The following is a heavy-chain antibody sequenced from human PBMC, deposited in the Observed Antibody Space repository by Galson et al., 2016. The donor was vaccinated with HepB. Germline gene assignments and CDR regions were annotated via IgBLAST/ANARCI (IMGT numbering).Heavy chain of an antibody. V-gene: IGHV5-51*01. CDR1: GYNFATYW. J-gene: IGHJ5*02. CDR2: IYPGDSDT. D-gene: IGHD3-10*01. Sequence: QSGAEVKKPGESLKISCSTSGYNFATYWIGWVRQVSGKGLEWMGVIYPGDSDTRYSPPFQGQVTISADKSVNTTYRELTSLKASDTAIYYCARASRSYYNWFNPWGQGTLVTVSS. CDR3: ARASRSYYNWFNP.